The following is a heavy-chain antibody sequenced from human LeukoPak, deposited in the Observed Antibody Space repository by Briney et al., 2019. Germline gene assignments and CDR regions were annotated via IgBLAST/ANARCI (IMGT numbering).Heavy chain of an antibody. CDR2: INSDGSST. D-gene: IGHD6-19*01. CDR3: AVRIYGIAVAGTEL. CDR1: GFTFSSYW. V-gene: IGHV3-74*01. J-gene: IGHJ4*02. Sequence: GGSLRLSCAASGFTFSSYWMHWVRQAPGKGLVWVSRINSDGSSTSYADSVKGRFTISRDNAKNTLYLQMNSLRAEDTAVYYCAVRIYGIAVAGTELWGQGTLVTVSS.